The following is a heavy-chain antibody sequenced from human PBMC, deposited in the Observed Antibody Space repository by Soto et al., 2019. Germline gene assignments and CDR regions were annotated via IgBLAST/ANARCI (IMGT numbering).Heavy chain of an antibody. V-gene: IGHV4-39*07. J-gene: IGHJ4*02. CDR3: ARGPRITMVRGVAYADY. CDR2: INHSGST. CDR1: GGSISSSSYY. D-gene: IGHD3-10*01. Sequence: SETLSLTCTVSGGSISSSSYYCGWIRQPPGKGLEWIGEINHSGSTNYNPSLKSRVTISVDTSKNQFSLKLSSVTAADTAVYYCARGPRITMVRGVAYADYLGQGTLVTVS.